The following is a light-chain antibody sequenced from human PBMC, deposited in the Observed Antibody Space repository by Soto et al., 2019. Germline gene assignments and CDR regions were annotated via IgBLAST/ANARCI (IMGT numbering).Light chain of an antibody. CDR1: QSVSSDF. CDR3: QQYGESPFT. Sequence: EIVLTQSPGTLSLSPGERATLSCRASQSVSSDFLAWYQQKPGQAPRLLIYDASTRATDIPDRFSGSGSGTDFTLTISRLEPEDFALYYCQQYGESPFTFGPGTKVDIK. CDR2: DAS. J-gene: IGKJ3*01. V-gene: IGKV3-20*01.